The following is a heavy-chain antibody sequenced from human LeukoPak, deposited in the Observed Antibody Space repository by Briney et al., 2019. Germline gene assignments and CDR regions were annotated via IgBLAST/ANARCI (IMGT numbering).Heavy chain of an antibody. CDR1: GGSFSGYY. Sequence: PSETLSLTCAVYGGSFSGYYWSWIRQPPGKGLEWIGEINHSGSTNYNPSLKSRVTISVDTSKNQLSLKLSSVTAADTAVYYCARGYYGSGSYYNLVDYWGQGTLVTVSS. D-gene: IGHD3-10*01. J-gene: IGHJ4*02. V-gene: IGHV4-34*01. CDR2: INHSGST. CDR3: ARGYYGSGSYYNLVDY.